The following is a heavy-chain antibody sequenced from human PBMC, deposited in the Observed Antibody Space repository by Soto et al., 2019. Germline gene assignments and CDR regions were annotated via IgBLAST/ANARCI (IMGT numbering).Heavy chain of an antibody. D-gene: IGHD5-12*01. Sequence: EVQLVESGGGLVQPGGSLRLSCAASGFTVSHNYMSCVRQAPGKGLEWVSVVYDSGSTYYADSVKGRFAISRDSSKNTLYLQMNSLRAEDTAVYYCLGIVATSPDYWGQGTLVTVSS. V-gene: IGHV3-66*01. CDR1: GFTVSHNY. CDR2: VYDSGST. J-gene: IGHJ4*02. CDR3: LGIVATSPDY.